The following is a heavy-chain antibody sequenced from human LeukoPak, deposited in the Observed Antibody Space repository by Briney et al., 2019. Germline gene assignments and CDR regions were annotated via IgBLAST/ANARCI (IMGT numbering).Heavy chain of an antibody. J-gene: IGHJ4*02. D-gene: IGHD4-17*01. V-gene: IGHV4-31*03. Sequence: SETLSLTRTVSGGSISSGDYYWSWIRQHPGKGLEWIGYIHYSGGTHYNPSLKSRVIISVDTSKNQFSLKLRSVAAADTAVYYCARSRAGFTVIYFDYWGQGTLVTVSS. CDR1: GGSISSGDYY. CDR2: IHYSGGT. CDR3: ARSRAGFTVIYFDY.